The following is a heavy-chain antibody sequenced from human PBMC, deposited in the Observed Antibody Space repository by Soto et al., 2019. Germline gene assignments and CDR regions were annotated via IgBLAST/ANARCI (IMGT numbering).Heavy chain of an antibody. CDR3: ARAYCTNGVCSYYYYGMDV. D-gene: IGHD2-8*01. V-gene: IGHV3-30-3*01. J-gene: IGHJ6*02. Sequence: PGGSLRLSCAASGLTFSSYAMHWVRQAPGKGLEWVAVISYDGSNKYYADSVKGRFTISRDNSKNTLYLQMNSLRAEDTAVYYCARAYCTNGVCSYYYYGMDVWGQGTTVTVSS. CDR1: GLTFSSYA. CDR2: ISYDGSNK.